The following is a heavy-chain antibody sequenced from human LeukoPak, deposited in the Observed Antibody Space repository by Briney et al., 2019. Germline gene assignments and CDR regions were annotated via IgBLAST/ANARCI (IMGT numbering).Heavy chain of an antibody. CDR1: GFTFSSYW. V-gene: IGHV3-7*01. J-gene: IGHJ6*03. Sequence: GGSLRLSCAASGFTFSSYWMSWVRQAPGKGPPRPANIKQDGSEKYYVDSVKGRFTISRDNAKNSLYLQMNSLRAEDTAVYYCARRGDSSSWYGYYYYMDVWGKGTTVTVSS. D-gene: IGHD6-13*01. CDR3: ARRGDSSSWYGYYYYMDV. CDR2: IKQDGSEK.